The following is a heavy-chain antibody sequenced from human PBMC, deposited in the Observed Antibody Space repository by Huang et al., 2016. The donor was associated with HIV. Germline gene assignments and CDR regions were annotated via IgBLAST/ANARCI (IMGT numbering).Heavy chain of an antibody. J-gene: IGHJ4*02. CDR1: GGSLWEYD. V-gene: IGHV4-34*02. Sequence: VQLQQWGAGLLKPSETLSLTCAVYGGSLWEYDRRWIRQAPGKGLEWIGDIKHSGSANYSPSLKSLVSMSVDTSKNQFSLRMSSVSAADTAVYYCARSDTVDSAVTFDYWGQGTVVSVSS. D-gene: IGHD5-12*01. CDR2: IKHSGSA. CDR3: ARSDTVDSAVTFDY.